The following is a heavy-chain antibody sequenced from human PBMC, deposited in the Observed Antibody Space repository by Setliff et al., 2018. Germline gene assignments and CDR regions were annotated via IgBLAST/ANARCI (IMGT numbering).Heavy chain of an antibody. V-gene: IGHV1-18*01. CDR1: GYSFTVFG. J-gene: IGHJ6*04. CDR3: ARDVNQWDTTYMDV. D-gene: IGHD1-26*01. Sequence: ASVKVSCKTSGYSFTVFGISWVRQAPGQGLERMGWISPYYGSTDYAQKFQGRVAMTRDTSTTTVYMELRSLKSDDTAVYYCARDVNQWDTTYMDVWGKGTTVTV. CDR2: ISPYYGST.